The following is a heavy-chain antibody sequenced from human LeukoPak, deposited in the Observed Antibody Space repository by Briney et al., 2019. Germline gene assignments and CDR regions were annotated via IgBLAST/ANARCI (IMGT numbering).Heavy chain of an antibody. D-gene: IGHD4-17*01. Sequence: SETLSLTCTVSGGSISSGGYYWSWIRQHPGKGLEWIGYIYYSGSTYYNPSLKSRRTISVDTSKNQFSLKLSSVTAADTAVYYCARGISDYGDYFDYWGQGTLVTVSS. CDR1: GGSISSGGYY. CDR2: IYYSGST. V-gene: IGHV4-31*03. CDR3: ARGISDYGDYFDY. J-gene: IGHJ4*02.